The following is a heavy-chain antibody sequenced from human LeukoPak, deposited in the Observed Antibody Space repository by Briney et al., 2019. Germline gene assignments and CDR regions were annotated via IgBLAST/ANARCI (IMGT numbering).Heavy chain of an antibody. CDR3: AKDLGY. CDR2: IRCDGNSE. CDR1: GFTFSSGG. J-gene: IGHJ4*02. Sequence: PGGSLRLSCAASGFTFSSGGLHWIREAPGKGLEWVAFIRCDGNSENYAEFVKGRFAISRDNSKNTLYLQMNSLTVEDTAVYYCAKDLGYWGQGTLATVSS. V-gene: IGHV3-30*02.